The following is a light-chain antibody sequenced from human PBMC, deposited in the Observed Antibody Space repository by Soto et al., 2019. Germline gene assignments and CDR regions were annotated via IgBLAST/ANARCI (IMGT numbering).Light chain of an antibody. V-gene: IGKV3-15*01. CDR2: DAS. Sequence: EVVMTQSPATLSVSPGERATLSCRASENVSRNLAWYQQKPGQAPRLLIYDASTRATGIPDRFSGGGSGTEFTLTISSLQSEDFVVYYCQQYNSWPPITFGQGTRLEI. CDR3: QQYNSWPPIT. CDR1: ENVSRN. J-gene: IGKJ5*01.